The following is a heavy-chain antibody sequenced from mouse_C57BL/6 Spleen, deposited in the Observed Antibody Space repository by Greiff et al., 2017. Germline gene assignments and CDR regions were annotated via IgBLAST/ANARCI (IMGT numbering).Heavy chain of an antibody. J-gene: IGHJ4*01. D-gene: IGHD1-1*01. CDR1: GFTFSSYG. Sequence: EVNVVESGGDLVKPGGSLKLSCAASGFTFSSYGMSWVRQTPDKRLEWVATISSGGSYTYYPDSVKGRFTISRDNAKNTLYLQMSSLKSEDTAMYYCARHEITTVVARYYYAMDYWGQGTSVTVSS. CDR2: ISSGGSYT. V-gene: IGHV5-6*01. CDR3: ARHEITTVVARYYYAMDY.